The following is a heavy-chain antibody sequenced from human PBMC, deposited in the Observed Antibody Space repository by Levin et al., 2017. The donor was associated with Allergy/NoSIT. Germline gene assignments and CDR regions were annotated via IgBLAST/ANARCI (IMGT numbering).Heavy chain of an antibody. CDR3: AKFSGVGRGWPYGYFDR. J-gene: IGHJ2*01. D-gene: IGHD6-19*01. CDR2: ISYDGSNK. CDR1: GFSFRSYG. V-gene: IGHV3-30*18. Sequence: LSLPCAASGFSFRSYGMHWVRPAPGKGLEWVAVISYDGSNKYYADSVKGRFTISRDNSKNTLYLQMNSLRAEDTAVYYCAKFSGVGRGWPYGYFDRWGRGTLVTVSS.